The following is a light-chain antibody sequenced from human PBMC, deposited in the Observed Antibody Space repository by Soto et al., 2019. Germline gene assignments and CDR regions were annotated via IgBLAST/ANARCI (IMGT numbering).Light chain of an antibody. CDR1: SSNIGAGYD. CDR2: VNS. V-gene: IGLV1-40*01. J-gene: IGLJ1*01. CDR3: QSYDSRLSGYV. Sequence: QSVLTQPTSVSGAPGQRVTISCTGGSSNIGAGYDIHWYQQLPGTAPKLLIYVNSNRPSGVPDRFSGSKSGTSASLAITGLLAEDEADYYCQSYDSRLSGYVFGTGTKLTVL.